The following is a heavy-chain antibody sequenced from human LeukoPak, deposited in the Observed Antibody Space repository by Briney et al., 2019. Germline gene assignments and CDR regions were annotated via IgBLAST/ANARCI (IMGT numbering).Heavy chain of an antibody. CDR3: ARALAYCSSTSCSNDAFDI. CDR2: IYYSGGT. CDR1: GGSISSSSYY. V-gene: IGHV4-61*05. Sequence: SETLSLTCTVSGGSISSSSYYWGWIRQPPGKGLEWIGYIYYSGGTNYNPSLKSRVTISVDTSKNQFSLKLSSVTAADTAVYYCARALAYCSSTSCSNDAFDIWGQGTMVTVSS. J-gene: IGHJ3*02. D-gene: IGHD2-2*01.